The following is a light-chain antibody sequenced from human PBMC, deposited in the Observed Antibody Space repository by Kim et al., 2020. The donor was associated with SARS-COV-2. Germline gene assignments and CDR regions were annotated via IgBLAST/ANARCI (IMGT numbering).Light chain of an antibody. CDR2: QNS. CDR3: PAWDSSTVV. Sequence: SVPPEPTGSITCAGDKVGDNSACWHQQQPGPSLVLVIYQNSRPPSGIPGRFSGSNSRTAATLTISGTPTIDDADYCRPAWDSSTVVFGRGTQLTVL. J-gene: IGLJ2*01. V-gene: IGLV3-1*01. CDR1: KVGDNS.